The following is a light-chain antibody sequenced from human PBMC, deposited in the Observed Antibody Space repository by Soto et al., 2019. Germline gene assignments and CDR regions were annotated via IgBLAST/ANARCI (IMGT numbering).Light chain of an antibody. CDR3: QQYIRWPLT. V-gene: IGKV3-15*01. J-gene: IGKJ4*01. CDR2: GAS. CDR1: QSVSSN. Sequence: IVMTHSPATLSVSPWERSTLCFRASQSVSSNLAWYQQKPGRAPSLLIYGASTRATGTPARFSGSGSGTEFTLTISSLQSEDFAVYYCQQYIRWPLTFGGGTKVDIK.